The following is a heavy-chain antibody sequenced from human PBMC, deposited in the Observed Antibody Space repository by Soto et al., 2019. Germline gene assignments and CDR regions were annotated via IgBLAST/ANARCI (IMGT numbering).Heavy chain of an antibody. J-gene: IGHJ3*02. CDR3: ASRGPVYNCPPAYAFAI. Sequence: GSLTLSCAASGFSFSSNSMNWVRQAPGKGLEWVSYISSSSSTKYYADSAKGRFTISRDNAQNSLYLQMSSLSAEDTVVYYCASRGPVYNCPPAYAFAIWGQGTMVTVSS. CDR1: GFSFSSNS. D-gene: IGHD1-20*01. V-gene: IGHV3-48*01. CDR2: ISSSSSTK.